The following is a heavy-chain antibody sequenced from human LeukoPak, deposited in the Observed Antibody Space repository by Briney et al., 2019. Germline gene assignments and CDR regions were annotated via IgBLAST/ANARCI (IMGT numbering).Heavy chain of an antibody. CDR3: AREGNVLLWFGELFPLDY. Sequence: ASVKVSCKASGHTFTSYGISWVRQAPGQGLEWMGWISAYNGNTNYAQKLQGRVTMTTDTSTSTAYMELRSLRSDDTAVYYCAREGNVLLWFGELFPLDYWGQGTLVTVSS. V-gene: IGHV1-18*01. CDR2: ISAYNGNT. CDR1: GHTFTSYG. J-gene: IGHJ4*02. D-gene: IGHD3-10*01.